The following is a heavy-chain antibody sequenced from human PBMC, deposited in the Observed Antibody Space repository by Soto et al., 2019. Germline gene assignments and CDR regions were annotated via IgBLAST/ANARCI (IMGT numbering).Heavy chain of an antibody. J-gene: IGHJ4*02. CDR1: GFTFSSYW. Sequence: GGSLRLSCAASGFTFSSYWMSWVRQAPGKGLEWVANIKQDGSENYYVDSVKGRFTISRDNAKNSLYLQMNSLRAEDTAVYYCARRAAYYYDSSGYYYFDYWGQGTLVTVSS. V-gene: IGHV3-7*01. CDR2: IKQDGSEN. CDR3: ARRAAYYYDSSGYYYFDY. D-gene: IGHD3-22*01.